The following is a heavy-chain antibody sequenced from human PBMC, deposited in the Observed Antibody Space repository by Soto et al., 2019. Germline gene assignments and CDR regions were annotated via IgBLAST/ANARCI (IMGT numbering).Heavy chain of an antibody. CDR2: IFPGDSET. V-gene: IGHV5-51*01. J-gene: IGHJ4*02. D-gene: IGHD2-21*02. CDR3: ARRLGGTEGD. CDR1: GYDFSSYW. Sequence: GESLKISCKGYGYDFSSYWIAWVRQMPGIGLEWMGIIFPGDSETRYSRSFQGQFVFSADKSANTAYLQWSSLKASDSAIYYCARRLGGTEGDWGQGTLVTVSS.